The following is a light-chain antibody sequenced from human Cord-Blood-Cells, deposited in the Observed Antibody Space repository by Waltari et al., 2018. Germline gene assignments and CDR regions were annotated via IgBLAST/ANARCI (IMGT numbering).Light chain of an antibody. CDR2: DVS. CDR1: SSDVGGYNY. Sequence: QSALTQPASVSGSPGQPITISCTGTSSDVGGYNYVSWYQQHPGKAPKLMIYDVSNRPSGVSNRFSGSKSGNTASLTISGLQAEDEADYYCSAYTSSRTRVFGTGTKVTVL. J-gene: IGLJ1*01. CDR3: SAYTSSRTRV. V-gene: IGLV2-14*01.